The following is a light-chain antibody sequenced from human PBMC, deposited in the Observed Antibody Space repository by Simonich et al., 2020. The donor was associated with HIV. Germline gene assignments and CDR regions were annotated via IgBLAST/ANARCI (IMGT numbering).Light chain of an antibody. CDR1: QDIANY. J-gene: IGKJ2*01. Sequence: DIQMTQSPSSLSASVGDRVTITCQAIQDIANYLNWYQQKPGKAPKLLIFDASNLETGVPSRFSGNASGTDFTFTITSLRPEDIATYYCQQYDNLPYTFGQGTKLEIK. CDR2: DAS. V-gene: IGKV1-33*01. CDR3: QQYDNLPYT.